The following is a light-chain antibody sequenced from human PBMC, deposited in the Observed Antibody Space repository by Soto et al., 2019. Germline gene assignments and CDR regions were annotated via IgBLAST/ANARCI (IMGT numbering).Light chain of an antibody. CDR2: DAS. CDR3: QQYDNLPGLLT. Sequence: DIQMTRSPSSLSASVGDRVTITCQASQDISNYLNWYQQKPGKAPKLLIYDASNLETGVPSRFSGSGSGTDFTFTISSLQPEDIATYYCQQYDNLPGLLTFGPGTKVDIK. J-gene: IGKJ3*01. CDR1: QDISNY. V-gene: IGKV1-33*01.